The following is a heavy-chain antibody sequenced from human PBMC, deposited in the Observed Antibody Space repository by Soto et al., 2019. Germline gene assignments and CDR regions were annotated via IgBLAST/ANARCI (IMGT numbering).Heavy chain of an antibody. J-gene: IGHJ5*02. V-gene: IGHV4-59*08. CDR1: GASISSDY. Sequence: SETLSLTCTVSGASISSDYWSWIRQPPGKGLEWIGYIYYSGSTNYNPSLKSRVTISVDTSKNQFSLKLTSVTAADTAVYYCARLGAYYQYFDPWGPGHLVTVSS. CDR3: ARLGAYYQYFDP. CDR2: IYYSGST. D-gene: IGHD2-21*01.